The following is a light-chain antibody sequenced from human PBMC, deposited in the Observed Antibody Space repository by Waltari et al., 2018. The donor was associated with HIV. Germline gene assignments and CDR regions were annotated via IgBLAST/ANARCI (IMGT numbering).Light chain of an antibody. CDR2: GAS. J-gene: IGKJ4*01. CDR1: QGVSSNS. Sequence: EIVLTQSPGTLSLSPGERATLSCKASQGVSSNSLAWYQQKPGQAPSLLISGASDRATGIPDRFSGSGSGTDFTLTISRLEPEDFAVYYCQQYDTTPTFGGGTKVEIK. V-gene: IGKV3-20*01. CDR3: QQYDTTPT.